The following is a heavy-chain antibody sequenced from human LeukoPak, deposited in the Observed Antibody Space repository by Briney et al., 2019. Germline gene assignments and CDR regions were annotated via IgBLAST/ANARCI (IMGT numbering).Heavy chain of an antibody. J-gene: IGHJ4*02. CDR1: GYTFTSYG. D-gene: IGHD3-16*01. V-gene: IGHV1-18*01. Sequence: ASVKVSCKASGYTFTSYGISWVRQAPGQGLEWMGWISAYNGNTNYAQKLQGRVTMTTDTSTSTAYMELRSLRSDDTAVYYCARAKGVMRNGATYFDYWGRGTLVTVSS. CDR3: ARAKGVMRNGATYFDY. CDR2: ISAYNGNT.